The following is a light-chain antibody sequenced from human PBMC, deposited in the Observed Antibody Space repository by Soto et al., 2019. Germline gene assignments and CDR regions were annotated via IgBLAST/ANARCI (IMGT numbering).Light chain of an antibody. CDR2: EVR. V-gene: IGLV2-14*01. Sequence: QSVLTQPPSVSAAPGQKVTISCSGSSSDIGGNSVSWYQQLPGTAPKLLIYEVRNRPSGISSRFSGSRSGNTASLTISGLQPEDEGDYYCSAYTARSTLVFGGGTKVTVL. J-gene: IGLJ3*02. CDR3: SAYTARSTLV. CDR1: SSDIGGNS.